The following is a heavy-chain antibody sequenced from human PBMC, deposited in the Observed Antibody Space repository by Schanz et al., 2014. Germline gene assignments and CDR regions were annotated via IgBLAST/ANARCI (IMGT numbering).Heavy chain of an antibody. CDR1: GYTFSDYY. CDR2: INPNTGGT. CDR3: ARDGHSSKWSSYYYYGMDV. Sequence: QVQLVQSGAEVKKPGASVKVSCKASGYTFSDYYIHWVRQAPGQGLEWMGWINPNTGGTNFAQKLQGWVSVTRDTAISTIYMELSRVTYEDTAVYDCARDGHSSKWSSYYYYGMDVWGQGTTVTVSS. V-gene: IGHV1-2*04. J-gene: IGHJ6*02. D-gene: IGHD6-13*01.